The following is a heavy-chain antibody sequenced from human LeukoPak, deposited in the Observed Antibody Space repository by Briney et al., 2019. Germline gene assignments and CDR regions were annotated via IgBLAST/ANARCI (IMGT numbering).Heavy chain of an antibody. CDR3: ARIHCSSTSCYGWFDP. V-gene: IGHV1-46*01. D-gene: IGHD2-2*01. CDR2: INPSGGST. Sequence: ASVKVSCKASGYTFTSYYMHWVRQAPGQGLEWMGIINPSGGSTSYAQKFQGRVTMTRDTSTSTVYMELSSLRSEDTAVYYCARIHCSSTSCYGWFDPWGQGTLVTVSS. J-gene: IGHJ5*02. CDR1: GYTFTSYY.